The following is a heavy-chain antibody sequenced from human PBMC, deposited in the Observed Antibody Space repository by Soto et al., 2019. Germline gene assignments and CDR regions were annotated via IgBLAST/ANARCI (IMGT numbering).Heavy chain of an antibody. Sequence: SVKVSCKASGGTFNSYAIDWVRQAPGQGLEWMGGIIPIFGTTNYAQKLQGRVKLTADESTRTAYMELSSLRSEDTAVYYCARDDPLTVAFDYWGQGTLVTVSS. CDR1: GGTFNSYA. D-gene: IGHD7-27*01. V-gene: IGHV1-69*13. CDR3: ARDDPLTVAFDY. J-gene: IGHJ4*02. CDR2: IIPIFGTT.